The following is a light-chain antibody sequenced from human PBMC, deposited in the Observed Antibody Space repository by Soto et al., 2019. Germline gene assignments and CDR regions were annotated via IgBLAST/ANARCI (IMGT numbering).Light chain of an antibody. CDR1: QSISSY. CDR2: GAS. J-gene: IGKJ5*01. Sequence: DIQMTQYPSSLSASVGDRITITCRASQSISSYLNWYQHKPGKAPKLLIYGASTLQSGVPSRFSGSGSGTDFTLTISSLQPEDYATYFCQQKYRVPRTFGQGTRLEIK. V-gene: IGKV1-39*01. CDR3: QQKYRVPRT.